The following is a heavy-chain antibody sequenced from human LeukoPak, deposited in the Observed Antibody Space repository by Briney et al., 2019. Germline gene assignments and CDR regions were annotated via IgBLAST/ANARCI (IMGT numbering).Heavy chain of an antibody. Sequence: GGSQRLSCEASGFTFSNYALIWVRQAPGKGLEWVSAVRGSGGGTQYADAVKGRFTISRDNSKNTLYLHMNSLRAEDTAIYYCAKDPNGDYVGAFDFWGQGTMVTVSS. CDR3: AKDPNGDYVGAFDF. CDR1: GFTFSNYA. V-gene: IGHV3-23*01. CDR2: VRGSGGGT. D-gene: IGHD4-17*01. J-gene: IGHJ3*01.